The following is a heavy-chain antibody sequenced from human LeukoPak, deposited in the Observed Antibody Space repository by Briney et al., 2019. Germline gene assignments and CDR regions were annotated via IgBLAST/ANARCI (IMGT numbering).Heavy chain of an antibody. J-gene: IGHJ4*02. D-gene: IGHD1-26*01. Sequence: GGSLRLSCAASGFTFSSYIMHWVRQAPGKGLEWVAVIWYDGSNKYSADSVKGRFITSRDNSKNMLYLQMNSLRAEDTAVYYCGREGSGTYSKYLDYGGQGTLVTVSS. CDR3: GREGSGTYSKYLDY. CDR2: IWYDGSNK. CDR1: GFTFSSYI. V-gene: IGHV3-33*01.